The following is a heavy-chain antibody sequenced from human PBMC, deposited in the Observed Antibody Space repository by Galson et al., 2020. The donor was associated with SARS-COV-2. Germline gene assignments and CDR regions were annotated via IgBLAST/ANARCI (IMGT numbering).Heavy chain of an antibody. CDR3: AKEKEIFHRHYYVMDV. CDR2: ISYEGSIK. CDR1: GLNFNNYG. V-gene: IGHV3-30*18. Sequence: GGSLRLSCAVSGLNFNNYGIHWVRQAQGKGLEWVALISYEGSIKHYANSVKGRFTIARDNSTNTEYLQMNSLRVEDTAAYYCAKEKEIFHRHYYVMDVWGRGTTVTVSS. D-gene: IGHD2-15*01. J-gene: IGHJ6*02.